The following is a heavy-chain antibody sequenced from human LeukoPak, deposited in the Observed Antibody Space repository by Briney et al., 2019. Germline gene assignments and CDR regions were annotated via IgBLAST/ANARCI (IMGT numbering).Heavy chain of an antibody. J-gene: IGHJ4*02. D-gene: IGHD3-22*01. CDR2: INHSGST. CDR1: GGSFSGYY. V-gene: IGHV4-34*01. CDR3: ARASDDSSGYYYVPIDC. Sequence: SETLSLTCAVYGGSFSGYYWSWIRQPPGKGLEWIGEINHSGSTNYNPSLKSRVTISVDTSKNQFSLKLSSVTAADTAVYYCARASDDSSGYYYVPIDCWGQGTLVTVSS.